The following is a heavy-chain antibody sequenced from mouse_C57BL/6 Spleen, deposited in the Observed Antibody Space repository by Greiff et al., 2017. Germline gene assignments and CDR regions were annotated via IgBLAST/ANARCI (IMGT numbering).Heavy chain of an antibody. CDR3: ARTTVGATDY. CDR1: GFTITDYY. D-gene: IGHD1-1*01. J-gene: IGHJ2*01. CDR2: LDPADGDT. V-gene: IGHV14-2*01. Sequence: VQLQQSGAELVKPGASVKLSCTASGFTITDYYMHWVKQRPEQGLEWIGRLDPADGDTNYAPTFQGKATMTADPSSSTAYLQLSSLTSEDTAVYYWARTTVGATDYWGQGTTLTVAS.